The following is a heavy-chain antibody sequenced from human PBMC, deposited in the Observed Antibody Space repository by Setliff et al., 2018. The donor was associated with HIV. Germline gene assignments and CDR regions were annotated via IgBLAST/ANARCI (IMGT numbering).Heavy chain of an antibody. Sequence: ASVKVSCKASGYTFTSYAMHWVRQAPGQGLEWMGWISTYKDYTAYAQTLQDRVTLTTDTSTGTAYMELTGLTSDDTAMYYCARGRYFDHWGQGSLVTVSS. J-gene: IGHJ4*02. CDR1: GYTFTSYA. V-gene: IGHV1-18*01. CDR3: ARGRYFDH. CDR2: ISTYKDYT.